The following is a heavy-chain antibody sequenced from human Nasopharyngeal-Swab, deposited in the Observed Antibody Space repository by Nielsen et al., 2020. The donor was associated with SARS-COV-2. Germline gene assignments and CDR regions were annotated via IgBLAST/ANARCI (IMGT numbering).Heavy chain of an antibody. CDR3: AKDDRRSQWLVDYYYGMDV. CDR1: GFTFSSYA. J-gene: IGHJ6*02. Sequence: GVLKISFAASGFTFSSYAMSWVRQAPGKGLEWVSAISGSGGSTYYADSVKGRFTISRDNSKNTLYLQMNSLRAEDTAVYYCAKDDRRSQWLVDYYYGMDVWGQGTTVTVSS. D-gene: IGHD6-19*01. CDR2: ISGSGGST. V-gene: IGHV3-23*01.